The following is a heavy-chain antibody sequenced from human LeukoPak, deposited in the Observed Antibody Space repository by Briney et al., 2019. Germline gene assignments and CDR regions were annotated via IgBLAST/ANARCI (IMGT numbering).Heavy chain of an antibody. CDR2: INSDGSST. D-gene: IGHD2-15*01. CDR3: AKTGSWGSSNYYFDY. Sequence: GGSLRLSCAASGFTISSYWMHWVRQAPGKGLVWVSRINSDGSSTSYADSVKGRFTISRDNAKNTLYLQMNSLRAEDTAVYYCAKTGSWGSSNYYFDYWGQGTLVTVSS. V-gene: IGHV3-74*01. J-gene: IGHJ4*02. CDR1: GFTISSYW.